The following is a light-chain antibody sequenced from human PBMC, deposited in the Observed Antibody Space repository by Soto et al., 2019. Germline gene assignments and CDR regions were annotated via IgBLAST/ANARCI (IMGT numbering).Light chain of an antibody. CDR3: QSYDSSNRAVV. Sequence: NFMLTQPHSVSESPGKTVTISCTRSSGSIASNYVQWYQQRPGSAPTTVIYEDNQRPSGVPDRFSGSIDSSSNSASLTISGLKTEDEADYYCQSYDSSNRAVVFGGGTKLIVL. V-gene: IGLV6-57*03. J-gene: IGLJ2*01. CDR1: SGSIASNY. CDR2: EDN.